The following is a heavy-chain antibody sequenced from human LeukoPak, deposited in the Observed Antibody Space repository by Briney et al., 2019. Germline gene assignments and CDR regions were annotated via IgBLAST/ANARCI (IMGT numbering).Heavy chain of an antibody. V-gene: IGHV3-20*04. CDR1: GFTFSSYS. D-gene: IGHD6-13*01. J-gene: IGHJ4*02. CDR3: ARVSIAAAGTQSPNDY. CDR2: INWNGGST. Sequence: GGSLRLSCAASGFTFSSYSMNWVRQAPGKGLDWVSGINWNGGSTGYADSVKGRFTISRDNAKNSLYLQMNSLRAEDTALYYCARVSIAAAGTQSPNDYWGQGTLVTVSS.